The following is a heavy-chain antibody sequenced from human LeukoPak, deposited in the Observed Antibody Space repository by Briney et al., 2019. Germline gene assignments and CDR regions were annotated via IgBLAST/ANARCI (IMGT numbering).Heavy chain of an antibody. Sequence: GGSLRLSCAASGFTFSSYAMSWVRQAPGKGLEWVSAISGSGGSTYYADSVKGRFTISRDNSKNTLYLQMNSLRAEDTAVYYCAKMQSGPLWQLVGYWGQGTLVTVSS. CDR2: ISGSGGST. CDR1: GFTFSSYA. V-gene: IGHV3-23*01. D-gene: IGHD6-13*01. CDR3: AKMQSGPLWQLVGY. J-gene: IGHJ4*02.